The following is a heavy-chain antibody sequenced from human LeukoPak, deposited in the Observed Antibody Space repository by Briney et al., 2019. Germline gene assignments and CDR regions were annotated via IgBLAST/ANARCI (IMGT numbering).Heavy chain of an antibody. D-gene: IGHD1-26*01. J-gene: IGHJ4*02. V-gene: IGHV4-39*07. CDR3: ARSSGGSYDY. CDR2: IYYSGST. Sequence: PSETLSLTCTASGDSISSSSYFWGWIRQPPGKGLEWIGSIYYSGSTSYSPSLKNRVTISVDTSKNQFSLKLSSVTAADTAVYYCARSSGGSYDYWGQGTLVTVSS. CDR1: GDSISSSSYF.